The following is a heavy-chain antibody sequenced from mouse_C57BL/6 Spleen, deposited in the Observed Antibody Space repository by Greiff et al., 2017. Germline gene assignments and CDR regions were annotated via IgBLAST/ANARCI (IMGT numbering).Heavy chain of an antibody. Sequence: EVQVVESGGGLVQPGGSMKLSCVASGFTFSNSWMNWVRQSPEKGLEWVAQIRLKSDNYATHSAESVKGRFTISRDDSKSSVYLQMNNLRAEDTGIYYCTGNYYGSSYWYFDVWGTGTTVTVSS. CDR2: IRLKSDNYAT. CDR3: TGNYYGSSYWYFDV. J-gene: IGHJ1*03. CDR1: GFTFSNSW. V-gene: IGHV6-3*01. D-gene: IGHD1-1*01.